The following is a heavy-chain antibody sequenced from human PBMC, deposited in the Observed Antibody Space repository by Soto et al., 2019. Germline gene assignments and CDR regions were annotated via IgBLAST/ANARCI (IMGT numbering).Heavy chain of an antibody. CDR2: IIPIFGTA. V-gene: IGHV1-69*13. D-gene: IGHD3-22*01. Sequence: ASVKVSCKSSGGTFSSYAISWVRQAPGQGLEWMGGIIPIFGTANYAQKFQSRVTITADETTSTAYMELSSLRSEETAVYYCARVFPYDSSGYYVDYWGQGTLVTVSS. CDR1: GGTFSSYA. CDR3: ARVFPYDSSGYYVDY. J-gene: IGHJ4*02.